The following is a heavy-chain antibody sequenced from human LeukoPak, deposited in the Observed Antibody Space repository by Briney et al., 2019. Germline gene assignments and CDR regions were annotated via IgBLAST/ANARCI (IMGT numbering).Heavy chain of an antibody. CDR3: ARTLRSSQGYYYYYYMDV. CDR1: GGSFSGYY. J-gene: IGHJ6*03. Sequence: SETLSLTCAVYGGSFSGYYWSWIRQPPGKGLEWIGYIYYTGNTNYNPSLKGRVTISVDTSKNQFSLKLSSVTAADTAVYYCARTLRSSQGYYYYYYMDVWGKGTTVTVSS. CDR2: IYYTGNT. V-gene: IGHV4-59*01. D-gene: IGHD6-13*01.